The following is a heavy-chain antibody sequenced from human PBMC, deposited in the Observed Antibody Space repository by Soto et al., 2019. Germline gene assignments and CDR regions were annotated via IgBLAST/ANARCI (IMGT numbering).Heavy chain of an antibody. CDR3: ARDRDDYIWGSYRYTLDY. D-gene: IGHD3-16*02. J-gene: IGHJ4*02. CDR1: GFTFSDYY. Sequence: GGSLRLSCTASGFTFSDYYMSWIRQAPGKGLEWVSYISSSGSTIYYADSVKGRFTISRDNAKNSLYLQMNSLRAEDTAVYYCARDRDDYIWGSYRYTLDYWGQGTLVTVSS. CDR2: ISSSGSTI. V-gene: IGHV3-11*01.